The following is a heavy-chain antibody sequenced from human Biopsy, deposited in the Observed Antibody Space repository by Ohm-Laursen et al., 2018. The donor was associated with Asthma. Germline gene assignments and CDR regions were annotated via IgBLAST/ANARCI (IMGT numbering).Heavy chain of an antibody. D-gene: IGHD5-12*01. Sequence: SETLSLTCTVSGASIRGSGSYWAWIRQAPGKGPEWIGTTHYSGSTFYKPSLRSRATMSLDTSTNHFSLRLRSVTATDTAVYYCASPVNRAFRGYEWAAVFDYWGRGILVAVSS. CDR1: GASIRGSGSY. J-gene: IGHJ4*02. CDR2: THYSGST. V-gene: IGHV4-39*01. CDR3: ASPVNRAFRGYEWAAVFDY.